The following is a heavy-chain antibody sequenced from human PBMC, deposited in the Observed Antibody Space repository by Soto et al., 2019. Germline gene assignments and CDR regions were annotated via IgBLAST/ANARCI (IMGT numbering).Heavy chain of an antibody. D-gene: IGHD6-13*01. J-gene: IGHJ6*02. CDR1: GYTFTSYG. V-gene: IGHV1-18*01. Sequence: QVQLVQSGAEVKKPGASVKVSCKASGYTFTSYGISWVRQAPGQGLEWMGWISAYNGNTNYAQKLQGRVTMTRDTSTSTAYTELRSRRYDDTAVYYCARDHSSSWLDVYYFSGIDVWGQGTTVTVSS. CDR2: ISAYNGNT. CDR3: ARDHSSSWLDVYYFSGIDV.